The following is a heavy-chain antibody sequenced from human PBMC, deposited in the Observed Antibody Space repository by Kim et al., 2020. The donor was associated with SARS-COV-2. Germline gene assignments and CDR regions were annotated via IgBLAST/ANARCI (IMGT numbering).Heavy chain of an antibody. V-gene: IGHV4-34*01. Sequence: NSTPSLKSLVTISVDTSKNQFSLKLSSVTAADTAVYYCARLALGIRAFDIWGQGTMVTVSS. D-gene: IGHD3-16*01. CDR3: ARLALGIRAFDI. J-gene: IGHJ3*02.